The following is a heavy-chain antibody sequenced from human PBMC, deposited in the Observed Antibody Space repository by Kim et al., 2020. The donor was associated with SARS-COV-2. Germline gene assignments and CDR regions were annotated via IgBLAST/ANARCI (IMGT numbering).Heavy chain of an antibody. J-gene: IGHJ4*02. CDR2: GKT. Sequence: GKTFYAGSVRGRFTISRDISENTVSLQMDSLRPDDSAIYYCTRHSPALFDLWGQGTVVTVSS. D-gene: IGHD2-2*01. V-gene: IGHV3-53*01. CDR3: TRHSPALFDL.